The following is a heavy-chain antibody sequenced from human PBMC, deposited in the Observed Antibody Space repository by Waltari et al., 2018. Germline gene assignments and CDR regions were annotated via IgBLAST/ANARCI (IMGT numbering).Heavy chain of an antibody. Sequence: EVQLVESGGGLIQPGGSLRLSCAASGFTVSSNYMSWVRQAPGKGLEWVSVIYSGGSTYYEDSVKGRFTISRDNSKNTLYLQMNSLRAEDTAVYYCARLGATMAYYYGMDVWGQGTTVTVSS. J-gene: IGHJ6*02. CDR1: GFTVSSNY. CDR3: ARLGATMAYYYGMDV. D-gene: IGHD5-12*01. CDR2: IYSGGST. V-gene: IGHV3-53*01.